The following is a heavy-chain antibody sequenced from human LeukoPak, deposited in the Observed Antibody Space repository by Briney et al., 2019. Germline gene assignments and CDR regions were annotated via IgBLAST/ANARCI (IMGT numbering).Heavy chain of an antibody. CDR1: GGSISSGSYY. J-gene: IGHJ4*02. D-gene: IGHD6-13*01. Sequence: KPSETLSLTCTVSGGSISSGSYYWSWIRQPAGKGLEWIGRIYTSGSTNYNPSLKSRVTISVDTSKNQFSLKLSSVTAADTAVYYCARARQQLARYYFDYWGQGTLVTVSS. V-gene: IGHV4-61*02. CDR3: ARARQQLARYYFDY. CDR2: IYTSGST.